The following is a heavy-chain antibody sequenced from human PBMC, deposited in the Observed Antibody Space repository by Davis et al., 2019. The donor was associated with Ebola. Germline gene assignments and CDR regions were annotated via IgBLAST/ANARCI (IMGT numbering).Heavy chain of an antibody. D-gene: IGHD1-26*01. CDR2: ISSDGSKE. Sequence: GESLKISCVASGFTFTTSAMHWVRQAPGKGLEWVALISSDGSKEYYADSVEGRFTISKDNSKNTLYLHMNALTAEDTALYYRAKLRSHDYSDSSDDFYLDLWGRGTLVTVSS. J-gene: IGHJ2*01. V-gene: IGHV3-30*18. CDR1: GFTFTTSA. CDR3: AKLRSHDYSDSSDDFYLDL.